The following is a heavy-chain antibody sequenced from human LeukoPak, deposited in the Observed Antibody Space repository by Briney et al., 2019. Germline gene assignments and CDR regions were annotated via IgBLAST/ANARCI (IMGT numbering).Heavy chain of an antibody. J-gene: IGHJ4*02. CDR2: ISSSGATI. V-gene: IGHV3-48*03. Sequence: GGSLRLPCAASGFTFSSYEMSWVRQAPEEGLEWVSYISSSGATIYYADSVKGRFTISRDNAKNSLYLQMNSLRAEDTAVYYCARDLTIAAHDYWGQGTLVTVSS. D-gene: IGHD6-6*01. CDR3: ARDLTIAAHDY. CDR1: GFTFSSYE.